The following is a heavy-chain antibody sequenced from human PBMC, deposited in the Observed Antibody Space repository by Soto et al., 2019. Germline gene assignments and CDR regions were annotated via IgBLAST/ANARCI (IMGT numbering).Heavy chain of an antibody. J-gene: IGHJ5*02. CDR3: TQGPYYNTSGWCDP. Sequence: KASETLSLTCTVSGTSVGNYYWSWIRQPAGKGLEWIGRIYSSGSPKYNPSLKSRVTMSLDTSKNQFSLKLSSVTAADTAVYYCTQGPYYNTSGWCDPWGHGTRVTV. CDR1: GTSVGNYY. CDR2: IYSSGSP. D-gene: IGHD3-22*01. V-gene: IGHV4-4*07.